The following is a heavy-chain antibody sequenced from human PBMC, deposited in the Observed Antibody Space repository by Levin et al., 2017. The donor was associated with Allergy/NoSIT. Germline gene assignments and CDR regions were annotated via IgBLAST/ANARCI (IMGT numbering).Heavy chain of an antibody. J-gene: IGHJ4*02. D-gene: IGHD6-19*01. CDR3: AKDGRSAWARLFDS. Sequence: LSLTCAASGFTFSSYAMSWVRQAPGKGLEWVSAISGNGDTTYYADSVKGRFTISRDNSKNTLFLQIHSLRTEDTALYYCAKDGRSAWARLFDSWGQGTLVTVSP. CDR2: ISGNGDTT. CDR1: GFTFSSYA. V-gene: IGHV3-23*01.